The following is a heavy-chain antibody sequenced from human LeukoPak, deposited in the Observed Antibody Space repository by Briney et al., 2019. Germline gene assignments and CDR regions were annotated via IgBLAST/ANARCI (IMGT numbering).Heavy chain of an antibody. Sequence: GASVKVSRKASEGTYSSYAISWVRQAPGQGLEWMGGIIPIFGTANYAQKFQGRVTITADESTSTAYMELSSLRSEDTAVYYCARAVPYSGSEDYWGQGTLVTVSS. V-gene: IGHV1-69*13. CDR2: IIPIFGTA. D-gene: IGHD1-26*01. CDR1: EGTYSSYA. CDR3: ARAVPYSGSEDY. J-gene: IGHJ4*02.